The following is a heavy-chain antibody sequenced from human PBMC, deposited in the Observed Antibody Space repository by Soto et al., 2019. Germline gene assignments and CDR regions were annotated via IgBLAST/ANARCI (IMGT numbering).Heavy chain of an antibody. D-gene: IGHD3-22*01. J-gene: IGHJ4*02. CDR1: GFTFSSYG. CDR3: AKDFRSMIVVVPLYYFDY. V-gene: IGHV3-30*18. CDR2: ISYDGSNK. Sequence: LRLSCAASGFTFSSYGMHWVRQAPGNGLEWVAVISYDGSNKYYADSVKGRFTISRDNSKNTLYLRMNSLRAEDTAVYYCAKDFRSMIVVVPLYYFDYWGQGTLVTVSS.